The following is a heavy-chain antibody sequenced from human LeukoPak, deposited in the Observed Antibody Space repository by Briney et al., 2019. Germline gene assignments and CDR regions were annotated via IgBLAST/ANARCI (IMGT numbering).Heavy chain of an antibody. V-gene: IGHV1-69*05. Sequence: SVKVSCKASGGTFSSYAISWVRQAPGQGLEWMGGIIPIFGTANYAQKFQGRVTITTDESTSTAYMELSSLRSEDTAVYYCARARLSAMVRRNAFDIWGQGTMVTVSS. D-gene: IGHD5-18*01. CDR1: GGTFSSYA. CDR3: ARARLSAMVRRNAFDI. J-gene: IGHJ3*02. CDR2: IIPIFGTA.